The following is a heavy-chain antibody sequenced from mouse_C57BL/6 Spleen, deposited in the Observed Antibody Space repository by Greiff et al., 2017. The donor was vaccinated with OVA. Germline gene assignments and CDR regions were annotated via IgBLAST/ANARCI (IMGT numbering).Heavy chain of an antibody. J-gene: IGHJ1*03. V-gene: IGHV3-6*01. Sequence: EVQRVESGPGLVKPSQSLSLSCSVTGYSITSGYYWNWIRQFPGNKLEWMGYISYDGSNNYNPSLKNRISITRDTSKNQCFLKLNSVTTEDTATYYGARDKACYVITDWYFDVWGTGTTVTVSS. D-gene: IGHD1-1*01. CDR1: GYSITSGYY. CDR2: ISYDGSN. CDR3: ARDKACYVITDWYFDV.